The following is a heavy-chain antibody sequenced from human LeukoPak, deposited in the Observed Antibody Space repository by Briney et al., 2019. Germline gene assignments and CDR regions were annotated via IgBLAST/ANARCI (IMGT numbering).Heavy chain of an antibody. J-gene: IGHJ6*04. D-gene: IGHD2-15*01. CDR2: INHSGST. V-gene: IGHV4-34*01. CDR1: GGSFSGYF. CDR3: ARGGVVAATYYGMDV. Sequence: SALLSLTCAVYGGSFSGYFWSWIRPPPGKRLEWIGDINHSGSTNYNPSLKSRVTISVDTSKNQFSLKLSSVTAADTAVYYCARGGVVAATYYGMDVWGEGTTVTVSS.